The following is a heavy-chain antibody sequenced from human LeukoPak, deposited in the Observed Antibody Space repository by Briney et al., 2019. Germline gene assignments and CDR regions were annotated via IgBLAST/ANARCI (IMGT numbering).Heavy chain of an antibody. V-gene: IGHV4-34*01. J-gene: IGHJ6*04. CDR3: ARKSRLVGYGMDV. Sequence: LRLSCAASGFTFSSYAMHWVRQAPGKGLEWIGEINHSGSTNYNPSLKSRVTISVDTSKNQFSLKLSSVTAADTAVYYCARKSRLVGYGMDVWGKGTTVTVSS. CDR2: INHSGST. D-gene: IGHD2-15*01. CDR1: GFTFSSYA.